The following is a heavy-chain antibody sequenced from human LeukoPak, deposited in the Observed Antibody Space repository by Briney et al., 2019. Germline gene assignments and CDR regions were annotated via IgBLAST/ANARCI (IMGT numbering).Heavy chain of an antibody. J-gene: IGHJ4*02. CDR3: ARDPTDYYDSSGYYSPPFDY. CDR1: GGSFSGYY. CDR2: ISSSGSTI. D-gene: IGHD3-22*01. Sequence: PSETLSLTCAVYGGSFSGYYWSWIRQAPGKGLEWVSYISSSGSTIYYADSVKGRFTISRDNAKNSLYLQMNSLRAEDTAVYYCARDPTDYYDSSGYYSPPFDYWGQGTLVTVSS. V-gene: IGHV3-11*01.